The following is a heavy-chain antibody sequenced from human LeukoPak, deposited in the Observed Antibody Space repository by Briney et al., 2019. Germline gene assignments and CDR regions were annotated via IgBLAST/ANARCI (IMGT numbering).Heavy chain of an antibody. Sequence: SETLSLTCTVSGGSISSYYWSWIRQPPGKGLEWIGYIYYSGSTNYNPSLRSRVTISVDTSKNQFSLKLSSVTAADTAVYYCARAVDTALPFDYWGQGTLVTVSS. D-gene: IGHD5-18*01. CDR3: ARAVDTALPFDY. CDR2: IYYSGST. V-gene: IGHV4-59*01. J-gene: IGHJ4*02. CDR1: GGSISSYY.